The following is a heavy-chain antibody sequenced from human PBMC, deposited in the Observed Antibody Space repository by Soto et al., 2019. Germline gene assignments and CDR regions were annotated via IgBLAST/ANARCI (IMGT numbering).Heavy chain of an antibody. CDR2: ICFSGRT. CDR3: ARDGSGSYYYYFDY. D-gene: IGHD3-10*01. Sequence: SETLSLTCTVSGGSVSGGSYYWNWIRQPPGKGLEWIGYICFSGRTNYNPSLKSRVTISIDTSKNQFSLKLTSATAADTAVYYCARDGSGSYYYYFDYWGHGTLVTVSS. V-gene: IGHV4-61*01. CDR1: GGSVSGGSYY. J-gene: IGHJ4*01.